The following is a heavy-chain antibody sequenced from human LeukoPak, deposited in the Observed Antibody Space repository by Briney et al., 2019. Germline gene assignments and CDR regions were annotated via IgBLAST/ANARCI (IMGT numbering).Heavy chain of an antibody. Sequence: SETLSLTCTVSGGSISSYYWSWIRQPPGKGLEWIGYIYYSGSTNYNLSLKSRVTISVDTSKNQFSLKLSSVTAADTAVYYCASQGYPGSLGYWGQGTLVTVSS. J-gene: IGHJ4*02. V-gene: IGHV4-59*01. CDR2: IYYSGST. CDR3: ASQGYPGSLGY. D-gene: IGHD3-16*02. CDR1: GGSISSYY.